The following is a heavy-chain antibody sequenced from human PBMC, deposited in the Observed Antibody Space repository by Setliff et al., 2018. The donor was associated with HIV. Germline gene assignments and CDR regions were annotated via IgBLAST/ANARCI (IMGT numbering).Heavy chain of an antibody. D-gene: IGHD6-13*01. J-gene: IGHJ6*03. CDR2: INHSGST. CDR1: GFSINNGFY. Sequence: PSETLSLTCTVSGFSINNGFYWAWIRQPPGKGLEWIGSINHSGSTYYTPSLTSRVSIDADTSNNQFSLKLKYVTAADTAVYYCARHRDPPGSRWIFYYYYMDLWGAGTTVTVTS. V-gene: IGHV4-38-2*02. CDR3: ARHRDPPGSRWIFYYYYMDL.